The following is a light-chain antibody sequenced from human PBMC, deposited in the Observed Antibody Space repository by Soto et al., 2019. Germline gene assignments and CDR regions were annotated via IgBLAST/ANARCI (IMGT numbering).Light chain of an antibody. CDR1: QSVSSSY. CDR2: GAS. V-gene: IGKV3-20*01. J-gene: IGKJ1*01. CDR3: QQYGSSPRT. Sequence: MVLTQSPGTLYLSPGEIATLSCRASQSVSSSYLAWYQQKHGQAPRLLIYGASSRATGIPDRFSGSGAGTHFTLTISRLEPEDFAVYYCQQYGSSPRTFGQGTKVDI.